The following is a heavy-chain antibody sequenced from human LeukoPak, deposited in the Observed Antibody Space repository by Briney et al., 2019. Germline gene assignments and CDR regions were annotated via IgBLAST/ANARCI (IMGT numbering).Heavy chain of an antibody. V-gene: IGHV1-2*02. CDR2: INPNSGGT. J-gene: IGHJ3*02. D-gene: IGHD3-10*01. CDR3: ARDVDYYGSGSFFNI. Sequence: ASVKVSCKASGYTFTAYSMHWVRQAPGQGLEWMGWINPNSGGTNYAQKFQGRVTMTRDTSITTAYMELSRLRSDDTAVHYCARDVDYYGSGSFFNIWGQGTMVTVSS. CDR1: GYTFTAYS.